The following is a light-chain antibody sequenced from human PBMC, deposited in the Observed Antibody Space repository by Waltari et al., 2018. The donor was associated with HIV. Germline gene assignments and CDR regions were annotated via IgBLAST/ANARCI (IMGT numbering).Light chain of an antibody. CDR3: CSYAGSNNLG. CDR1: SSDDGGYNY. Sequence: QSALTQPPSAAWGSGQPSTISCSGTSSDDGGYNYVSCYQQHPGKAPQLMIYDVNNRPSGVPDRFSGSKSGNTASLTISGLQAEDEADYYCCSYAGSNNLGFGGGTKLTVL. V-gene: IGLV2-8*01. CDR2: DVN. J-gene: IGLJ2*01.